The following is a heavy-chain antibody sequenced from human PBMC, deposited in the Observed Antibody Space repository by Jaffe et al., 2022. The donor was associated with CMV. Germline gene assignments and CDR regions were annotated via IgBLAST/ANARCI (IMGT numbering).Heavy chain of an antibody. CDR3: AKDMSQGGGYRVLDS. Sequence: EIQLVESGGGLVQPGSSLRLSCAASGFNFDDYVMHWVRQAPGKGLEWVAGINWNGGGIVYADSVKGRFTISRDNAKNSLYLQMNSLRPEDTALYYCAKDMSQGGGYRVLDSWGPGILVTVSS. CDR1: GFNFDDYV. CDR2: INWNGGGI. D-gene: IGHD2-15*01. V-gene: IGHV3-9*01. J-gene: IGHJ4*02.